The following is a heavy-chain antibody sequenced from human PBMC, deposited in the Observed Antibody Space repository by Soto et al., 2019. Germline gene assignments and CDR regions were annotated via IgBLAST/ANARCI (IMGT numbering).Heavy chain of an antibody. V-gene: IGHV3-11*06. Sequence: QIQLVESGGGLVKPGGSLRLSCAASGFSLSDFYMSWIRQAPGKGLEWVSYNSINSNYREYADSVKGRHTISRDNAKNSLYLQMNSLRGEDTAVYYGVRGGGGGQFDYWGQGTLVSVSS. CDR2: NSINSNYR. CDR3: VRGGGGGQFDY. D-gene: IGHD2-21*01. J-gene: IGHJ4*02. CDR1: GFSLSDFY.